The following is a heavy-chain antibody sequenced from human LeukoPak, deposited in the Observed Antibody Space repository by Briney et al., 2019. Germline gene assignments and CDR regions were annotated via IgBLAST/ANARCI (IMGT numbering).Heavy chain of an antibody. D-gene: IGHD2-21*01. Sequence: ASVKVSCKASGYTFTTYYMRWVRQAPGQGLEWMGIINPSGSSTSYVQKFQGRVTTTRDTSTSTVYMELSSLRSEDTAVYYCAREGDVGDPHFDYWGQGTLVTVSS. J-gene: IGHJ4*02. CDR1: GYTFTTYY. V-gene: IGHV1-46*01. CDR2: INPSGSST. CDR3: AREGDVGDPHFDY.